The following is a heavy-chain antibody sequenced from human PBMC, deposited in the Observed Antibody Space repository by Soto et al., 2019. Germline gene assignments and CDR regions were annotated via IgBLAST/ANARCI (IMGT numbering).Heavy chain of an antibody. CDR3: ARDARGYSYGYDAFDI. CDR1: GGSISSSNL. D-gene: IGHD5-18*01. V-gene: IGHV4-4*02. CDR2: IYHSGST. J-gene: IGHJ3*02. Sequence: SETLSLALAVTGGSISSSNLWSCVRQPPGKGLEWIGEIYHSGSTNYSPSLKRRVTISVDKSKNQFSLKLSPVTAADTAVYYCARDARGYSYGYDAFDIWGQGTMVTVSS.